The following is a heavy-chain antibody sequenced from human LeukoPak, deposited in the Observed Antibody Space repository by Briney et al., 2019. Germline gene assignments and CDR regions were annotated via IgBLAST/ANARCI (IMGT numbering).Heavy chain of an antibody. V-gene: IGHV3-23*01. J-gene: IGHJ6*02. CDR2: ISGSGGST. CDR3: AKDDCSSTSCYVWALGDYYYYGMDV. D-gene: IGHD2-2*01. CDR1: GFAFSSYA. Sequence: PGGSLRLSYAASGFAFSSYAMSWVRQAPGKGLEWVSAISGSGGSTYYADSVKGRFTISRDNSKNTLYLQMNSLRAEDTAVYYCAKDDCSSTSCYVWALGDYYYYGMDVWGQGTTVTVSS.